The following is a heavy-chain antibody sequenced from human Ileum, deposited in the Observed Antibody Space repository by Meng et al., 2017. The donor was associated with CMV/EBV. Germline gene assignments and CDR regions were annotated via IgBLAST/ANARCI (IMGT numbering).Heavy chain of an antibody. V-gene: IGHV3-30*19. CDR1: EFIFNKYD. D-gene: IGHD1-1*01. CDR3: ASVGPTGDY. Sequence: GESLKISCAASEFIFNKYDIKWGRQAPGKGLEWVAVISYDGSNKYYADSVKGRFTISRDNSKNTLYLQMNSLRAEDTAVYYCASVGPTGDYWGQGTLVTVSS. CDR2: ISYDGSNK. J-gene: IGHJ4*02.